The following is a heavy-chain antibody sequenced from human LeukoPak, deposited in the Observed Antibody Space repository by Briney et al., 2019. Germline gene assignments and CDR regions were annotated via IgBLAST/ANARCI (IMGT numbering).Heavy chain of an antibody. CDR2: ITGSGGST. Sequence: GGSLRLSCAASGFTFSSYAMSWVRQAPGKGLEWVSVITGSGGSTYYADSVKGRFTISRDNSKNTLYLQMNSLRAEGTAVYYCAKDLRRQNDYWGQGTLVTVSS. J-gene: IGHJ4*02. CDR1: GFTFSSYA. CDR3: AKDLRRQNDY. V-gene: IGHV3-23*01.